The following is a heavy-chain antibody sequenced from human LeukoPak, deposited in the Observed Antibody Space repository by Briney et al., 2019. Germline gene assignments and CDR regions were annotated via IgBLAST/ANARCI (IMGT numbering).Heavy chain of an antibody. D-gene: IGHD1-14*01. CDR1: GFPFSVYG. CDR3: ARDLGRGKYFDY. J-gene: IGHJ4*02. Sequence: GGSLRLSCAASGFPFSVYGMHWVRQAPGKGPEWVAVIGHDETYTDYADSVKGRFTISRDNSRNTLYLQINGLGAEDTAVYHCARDLGRGKYFDYWGRGALVTVSS. V-gene: IGHV3-33*01. CDR2: IGHDETYT.